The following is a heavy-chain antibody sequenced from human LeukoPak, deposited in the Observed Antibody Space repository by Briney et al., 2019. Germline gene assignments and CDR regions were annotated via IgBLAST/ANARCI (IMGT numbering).Heavy chain of an antibody. CDR1: GFTFSDYY. J-gene: IGHJ4*02. Sequence: GGSLRLSCAASGFTFSDYYMSWIRQAPGTGLGWVSYISSSGSTIYYADSVKGRFTISRDNAKNSLYLQMNSLRAEDTAVYYCTRQGLSDYSNPFDYWGQGTLVTVSS. V-gene: IGHV3-11*01. CDR2: ISSSGSTI. CDR3: TRQGLSDYSNPFDY. D-gene: IGHD4-11*01.